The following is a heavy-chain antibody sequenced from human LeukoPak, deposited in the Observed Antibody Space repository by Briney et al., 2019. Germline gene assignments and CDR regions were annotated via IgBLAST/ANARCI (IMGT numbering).Heavy chain of an antibody. V-gene: IGHV5-51*01. CDR2: IYPGDSDT. CDR1: GYSFTSYW. Sequence: NRGESLKISCKGSGYSFTSYWIGWVRQMPGKGLEWMGIIYPGDSDTRYSPSFQGQVTISADKSIYTAYLQWSSLKASDTAMYYCARQREVVVGATRSYYFDYWGQGTLVTVSS. J-gene: IGHJ4*02. CDR3: ARQREVVVGATRSYYFDY. D-gene: IGHD2-15*01.